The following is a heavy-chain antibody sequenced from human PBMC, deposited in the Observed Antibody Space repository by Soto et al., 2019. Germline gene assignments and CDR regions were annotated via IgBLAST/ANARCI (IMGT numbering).Heavy chain of an antibody. Sequence: QVQMVQSGAEVKKPRSSVKVSCKASGGTFSRYAISWVRKAPGQGHEWMGGIIPIFGTADYAQKFQGRVTITADESTSTAYMELSSLRSEDTAVYYCASHSGSSPEGRYYYGMDVWGQGTTVTVSS. V-gene: IGHV1-69*12. CDR2: IIPIFGTA. D-gene: IGHD1-26*01. CDR3: ASHSGSSPEGRYYYGMDV. J-gene: IGHJ6*02. CDR1: GGTFSRYA.